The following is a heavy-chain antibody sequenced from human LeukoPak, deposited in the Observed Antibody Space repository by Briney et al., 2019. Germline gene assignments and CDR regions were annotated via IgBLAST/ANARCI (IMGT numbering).Heavy chain of an antibody. CDR1: VYTFTSYD. V-gene: IGHV1-8*01. CDR3: AKIAAQNLYYYYYMDV. D-gene: IGHD6-6*01. Sequence: GASVKVSCKSSVYTFTSYDINWVRQATGQGHEWMGWMNPNSGNTGYAQKFQGRVTTTRNTSINTAYMELSSLRSEDTAVYYCAKIAAQNLYYYYYMDVWGKGTTVTVPS. CDR2: MNPNSGNT. J-gene: IGHJ6*03.